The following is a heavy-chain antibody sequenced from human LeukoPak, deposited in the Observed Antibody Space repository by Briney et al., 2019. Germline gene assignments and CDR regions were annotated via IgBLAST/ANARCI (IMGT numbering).Heavy chain of an antibody. CDR1: GYTFTSYD. Sequence: ASVKVSCKASGYTFTSYDINWVRQATGQGLEWMGWMNPNSGNTGYAQKFQGRVTITRNTSISTAYMELSSLRSEDTAVYYCARSRGYSSGWYGFGYWGQGTLVTVSS. D-gene: IGHD6-19*01. CDR2: MNPNSGNT. V-gene: IGHV1-8*03. J-gene: IGHJ4*02. CDR3: ARSRGYSSGWYGFGY.